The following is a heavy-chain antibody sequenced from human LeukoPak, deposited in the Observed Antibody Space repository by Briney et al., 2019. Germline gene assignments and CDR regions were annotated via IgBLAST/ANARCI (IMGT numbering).Heavy chain of an antibody. Sequence: GGSLRLSCAASGFTFSSYWMNWVRQAPRKGLEWVSSISSSSSYIYYADSVKGRFTISRDNAKNSLYLQMNSLRAEDTAVYYCARADIVATFYYYYGMDVWGQGTTVTVSS. D-gene: IGHD5-12*01. CDR2: ISSSSSYI. V-gene: IGHV3-21*01. CDR1: GFTFSSYW. J-gene: IGHJ6*02. CDR3: ARADIVATFYYYYGMDV.